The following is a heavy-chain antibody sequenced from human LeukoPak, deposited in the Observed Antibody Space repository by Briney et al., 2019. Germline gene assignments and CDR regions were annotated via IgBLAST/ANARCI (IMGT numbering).Heavy chain of an antibody. CDR3: ARVDTYYYDSSGYYIDY. CDR1: GGTFSSYA. D-gene: IGHD3-22*01. Sequence: SVKVSCKASGGTFSSYAISWVRQAPGQGLEWMGRIIPILGIANYAQKFQGRVTITADKSTSTAYMELSSLRSEDTAVYYCARVDTYYYDSSGYYIDYWGQGTLVTVSS. CDR2: IIPILGIA. J-gene: IGHJ4*02. V-gene: IGHV1-69*04.